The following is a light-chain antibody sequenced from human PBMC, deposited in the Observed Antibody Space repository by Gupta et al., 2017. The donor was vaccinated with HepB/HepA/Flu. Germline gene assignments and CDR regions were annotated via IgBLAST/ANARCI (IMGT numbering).Light chain of an antibody. V-gene: IGLV2-14*03. J-gene: IGLJ3*02. CDR1: RNDIGYYNS. CDR2: DVA. Sequence: QSALTQPASVSGSPGQSITISCTGTRNDIGYYNSVSWYQQHPGQAPKVMIFDVANRPSGASNRFSGSKSGNTASLTISGLQAEDEADYFCSSYTSNSTWVFGGGTKLTVL. CDR3: SSYTSNSTWV.